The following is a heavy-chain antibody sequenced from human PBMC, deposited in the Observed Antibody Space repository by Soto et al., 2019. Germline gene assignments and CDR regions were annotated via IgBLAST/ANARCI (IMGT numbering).Heavy chain of an antibody. CDR2: IYHSGST. D-gene: IGHD3-22*01. CDR3: ASMPQYDSSGYFYIVDY. Sequence: TSETLSLTCTVAGGSISSYYWSWIRQPPGKGLEWIGEIYHSGSTNYNPSLKSRVTISVDKSKNQFSLKLSSVTAADTAVYYCASMPQYDSSGYFYIVDYWGQGTLVTVSS. J-gene: IGHJ4*02. CDR1: GGSISSYY. V-gene: IGHV4-59*12.